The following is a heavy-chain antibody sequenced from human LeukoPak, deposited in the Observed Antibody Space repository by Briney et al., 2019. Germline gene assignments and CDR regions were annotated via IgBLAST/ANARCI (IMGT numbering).Heavy chain of an antibody. Sequence: SQTLSLTCAISWDSVSNNDGAWNWIRQSPSRGLEWLGRTYYRSQWYNDYARSVMSRISVDPDTSKNQFSLQLRSVTPDDTAVYYCAGGYAFDVWGQGTTVIVSS. CDR1: WDSVSNNDGA. CDR2: TYYRSQWYN. V-gene: IGHV6-1*01. J-gene: IGHJ3*01. CDR3: AGGYAFDV.